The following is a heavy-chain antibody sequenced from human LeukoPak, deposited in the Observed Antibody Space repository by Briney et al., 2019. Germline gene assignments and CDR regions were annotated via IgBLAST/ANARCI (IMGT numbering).Heavy chain of an antibody. J-gene: IGHJ6*03. D-gene: IGHD1-20*01. V-gene: IGHV4-4*07. Sequence: SETLSLTCTVSGGSISSYYWSWIRQPAGKGLEWIGRIYTSGSTNYNPSLKSRVTMSVDTSKNQFSLKLSSVTAVDTAVYYCARDFAYNWNYYYYYMDVWGKGTTVTVSS. CDR3: ARDFAYNWNYYYYYMDV. CDR1: GGSISSYY. CDR2: IYTSGST.